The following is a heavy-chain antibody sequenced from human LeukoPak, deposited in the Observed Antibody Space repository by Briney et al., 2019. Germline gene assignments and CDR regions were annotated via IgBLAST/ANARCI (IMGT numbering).Heavy chain of an antibody. J-gene: IGHJ4*02. Sequence: PGGSLRLSCAASGFTFSSYAMHWVRQAPGKGLEWVAVISYDGSNKYYADSVKGRFTISRDNSKQSLYLQMNSLRAEDTAVYYCARAVGMATKRSIYYWGQGTLVTVSS. V-gene: IGHV3-30-3*01. CDR3: ARAVGMATKRSIYY. D-gene: IGHD5-24*01. CDR2: ISYDGSNK. CDR1: GFTFSSYA.